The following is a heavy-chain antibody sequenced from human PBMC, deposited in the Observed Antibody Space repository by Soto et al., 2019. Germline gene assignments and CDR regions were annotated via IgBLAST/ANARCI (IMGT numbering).Heavy chain of an antibody. V-gene: IGHV3-48*01. J-gene: IGHJ4*02. CDR1: GFTFRNYG. CDR2: IGIGSSTT. CDR3: ARDYSSYGPXDY. D-gene: IGHD5-18*01. Sequence: GGSLRLSCAASGFTFRNYGMNWVRQAPGKGLEWVSYIGIGSSTTYYADSVKGRFTISRDNAKNSLYLQMNSLRAEDTAVYYCARDYSSYGPXDYWGQGTLVTVSS.